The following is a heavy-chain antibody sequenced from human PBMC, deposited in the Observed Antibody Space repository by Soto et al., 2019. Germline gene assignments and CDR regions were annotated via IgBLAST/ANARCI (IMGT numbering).Heavy chain of an antibody. D-gene: IGHD5-12*01. J-gene: IGHJ4*02. CDR2: ISSSSSYI. Sequence: EVQLMESGGGLVKPGGSLRLSCAASGFTFSSYTMIWVRQAPGKGLEWVSSISSSSSYIYYADSVKGPFTISRDNAKNSPALQMNSRRADATAVYYFARFGYTAEPHWGQATLVAVSS. CDR1: GFTFSSYT. CDR3: ARFGYTAEPH. V-gene: IGHV3-21*01.